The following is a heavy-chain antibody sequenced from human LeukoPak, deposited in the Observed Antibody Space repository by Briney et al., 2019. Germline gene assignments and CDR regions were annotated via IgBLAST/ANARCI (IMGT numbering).Heavy chain of an antibody. J-gene: IGHJ4*02. CDR1: GYTXTNYY. CDR3: ATGRWSFDY. V-gene: IGHV1-46*01. Sequence: ASGKVACKASGYTXTNYYMHWVRQAPGQGLEWMGIVNPSDGGTSYAQQFQGRVTMTRDTSTSTVYMELSSLRSEDTAVYYCATGRWSFDYWGRGTLVTVSS. D-gene: IGHD4-23*01. CDR2: VNPSDGGT.